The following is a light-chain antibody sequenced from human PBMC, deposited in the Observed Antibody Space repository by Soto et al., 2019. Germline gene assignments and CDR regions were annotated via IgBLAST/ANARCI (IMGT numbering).Light chain of an antibody. Sequence: EIVMTQSPATLSVSPGERATLSCRASQSVSNNLAWYQQKPGQAPRLLISGPSTRATGIPDRFSGSGSGTEFTLTISSLQSEDFAVYYCLQYNNWWTFGQGTKVEIK. V-gene: IGKV3-15*01. CDR3: LQYNNWWT. J-gene: IGKJ1*01. CDR1: QSVSNN. CDR2: GPS.